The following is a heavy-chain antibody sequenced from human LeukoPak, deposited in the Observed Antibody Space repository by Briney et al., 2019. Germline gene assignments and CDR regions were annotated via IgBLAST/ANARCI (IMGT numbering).Heavy chain of an antibody. D-gene: IGHD6-13*01. Sequence: ASVKVSCKASGYTFTSYAMHWVRQAPGQRLEWMGWINAGNGNTKYSQKFQGRVTITRDTSATTAYMELSSLRSEDTAVYYRARDQSSSSWFHFDYWGQGTLVTVSS. V-gene: IGHV1-3*01. J-gene: IGHJ4*02. CDR2: INAGNGNT. CDR1: GYTFTSYA. CDR3: ARDQSSSSWFHFDY.